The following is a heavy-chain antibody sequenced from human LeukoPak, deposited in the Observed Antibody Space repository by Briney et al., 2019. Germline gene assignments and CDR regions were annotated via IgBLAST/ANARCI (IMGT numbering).Heavy chain of an antibody. CDR2: VYMGGTT. CDR1: GFTVSTNY. D-gene: IGHD5-18*01. V-gene: IGHV3-66*01. Sequence: GGSLRLSCAASGFTVSTNYMNWVRQAPGKGLEWVSVVYMGGTTYYADSVKGRFTISRDITKNTIYLQMDNLRAEDTAVYYCARGLLRDGYTYSYSFDYWGQGTLVTVSS. J-gene: IGHJ4*02. CDR3: ARGLLRDGYTYSYSFDY.